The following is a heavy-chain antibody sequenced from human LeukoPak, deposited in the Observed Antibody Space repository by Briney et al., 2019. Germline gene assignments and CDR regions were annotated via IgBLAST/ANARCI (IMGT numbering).Heavy chain of an antibody. J-gene: IGHJ4*02. CDR2: INYSGST. CDR1: GGSISSYY. D-gene: IGHD5-18*01. CDR3: EREMRNPYTSMPIKRYFDA. V-gene: IGHV4-59*01. Sequence: PSETLSLTCIASGGSISSYYWSWIRQPPGKGLEWIWDINYSGSTNYNPSLKSRVTISADTSKNQSSMKLRSVTAADTAVYYCEREMRNPYTSMPIKRYFDAGGQGTLV.